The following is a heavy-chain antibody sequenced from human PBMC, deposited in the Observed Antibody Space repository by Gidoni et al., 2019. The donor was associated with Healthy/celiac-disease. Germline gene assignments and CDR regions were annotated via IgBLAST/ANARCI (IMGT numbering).Heavy chain of an antibody. J-gene: IGHJ4*02. V-gene: IGHV4-39*01. CDR3: ATDGYDFWSGYYYIDY. Sequence: RSIYYSGSTYYNPSLKSRVTISVDTSTNQFSLKLSSVTAADTAVYYCATDGYDFWSGYYYIDYWGQGTLVTVSS. D-gene: IGHD3-3*01. CDR2: IYYSGST.